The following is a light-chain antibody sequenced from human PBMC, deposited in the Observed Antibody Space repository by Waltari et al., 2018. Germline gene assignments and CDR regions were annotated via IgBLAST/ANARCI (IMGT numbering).Light chain of an antibody. V-gene: IGKV3-20*01. CDR3: QKYGSSPRT. Sequence: EIVLTQSPGTLSLSPGERATLSCRASQTVGSTYLAWYQQKPGQAPRLLIYAASVRATGIPDRFSGSGSGTDFTLTITRLEPEDFAVYYCQKYGSSPRTFGQGTKVEIK. CDR2: AAS. CDR1: QTVGSTY. J-gene: IGKJ2*01.